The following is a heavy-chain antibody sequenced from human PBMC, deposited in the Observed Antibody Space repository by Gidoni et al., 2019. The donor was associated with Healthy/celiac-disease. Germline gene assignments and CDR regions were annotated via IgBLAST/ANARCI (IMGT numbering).Heavy chain of an antibody. CDR2: ISSSSSYI. Sequence: EVQLVESGGGLVKPGVSLRLSCAASGVTFSSYSMHWVRQAPGKGLEWGSSISSSSSYIYYADSVKGRFTISRDNAKNSLYLQMNSLRAEDTAVYYCARVKNDDSSGQDPPTDSNWFDPWGQGTLVTVSS. D-gene: IGHD3-22*01. CDR1: GVTFSSYS. CDR3: ARVKNDDSSGQDPPTDSNWFDP. J-gene: IGHJ5*02. V-gene: IGHV3-21*01.